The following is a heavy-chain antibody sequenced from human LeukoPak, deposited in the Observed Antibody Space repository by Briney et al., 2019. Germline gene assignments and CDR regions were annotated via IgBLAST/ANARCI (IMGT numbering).Heavy chain of an antibody. CDR3: ARDTKDYDYVWGSYRFSMRFDP. CDR2: ISAYNGNT. J-gene: IGHJ5*02. V-gene: IGHV1-18*01. D-gene: IGHD3-16*02. Sequence: ASVKVSCKASGYTFTSYGISWVRQAPGQGVEWMGWISAYNGNTHYAQTLPARVTMTTDTSPSTAYMELRSLRSDDTAVYYCARDTKDYDYVWGSYRFSMRFDPWGQGTLVTVSS. CDR1: GYTFTSYG.